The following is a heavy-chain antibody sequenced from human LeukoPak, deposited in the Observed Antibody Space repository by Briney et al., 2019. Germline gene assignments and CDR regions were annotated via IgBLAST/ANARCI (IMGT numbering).Heavy chain of an antibody. CDR1: GFTFSSFG. D-gene: IGHD2-15*01. V-gene: IGHV3-30*18. CDR3: AEGGKGSEVLVALTGDY. Sequence: GGSLRLSCAASGFTFSSFGMHWVRQAPGKGLEWVAVISYDGNIKYYADSVKGRFTISRDNSKNTLYLQMNSLRAEDTAVYHCAEGGKGSEVLVALTGDYWGQGTLVTVSS. J-gene: IGHJ4*02. CDR2: ISYDGNIK.